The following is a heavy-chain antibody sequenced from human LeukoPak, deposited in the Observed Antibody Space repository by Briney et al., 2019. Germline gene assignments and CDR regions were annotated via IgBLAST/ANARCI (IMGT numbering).Heavy chain of an antibody. D-gene: IGHD2-2*01. V-gene: IGHV3-30*02. CDR3: AKGALLGSSTSCCDY. Sequence: SGGSLRLSCAASGFTFSSYGMHWVRQAPGKGLEWVAFIRYDGSNKYYADSVKGRFTSSRDNSKNTLYLQMNSLRAEDTAVYYCAKGALLGSSTSCCDYWGQGTLVTVSS. J-gene: IGHJ4*02. CDR2: IRYDGSNK. CDR1: GFTFSSYG.